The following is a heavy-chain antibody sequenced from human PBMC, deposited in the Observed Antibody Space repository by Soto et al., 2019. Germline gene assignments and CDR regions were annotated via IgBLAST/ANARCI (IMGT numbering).Heavy chain of an antibody. J-gene: IGHJ5*02. CDR3: VRTAREGAVAPHWFDR. V-gene: IGHV4-30-4*01. CDR2: VYYTGST. CDR1: GASIRSTDYY. Sequence: TSETLSLTCTVSGASIRSTDYYWSWVRQAPGKGLEWIGYVYYTGSTYYNPSLMSRLTISVDTSKNQFSLKLTSVTAAETAVYYXVRTAREGAVAPHWFDRWGQGTQVTVSS. D-gene: IGHD2-21*02.